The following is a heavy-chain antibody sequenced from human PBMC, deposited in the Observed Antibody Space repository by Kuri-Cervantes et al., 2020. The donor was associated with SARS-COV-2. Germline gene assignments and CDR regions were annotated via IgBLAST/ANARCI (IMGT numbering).Heavy chain of an antibody. CDR2: ISSDGRNK. CDR3: ARDPDY. Sequence: GESLKISCAASGFTFNTCAMHWVRQAPGKGLEWVTMISSDGRNKNYADSVKGRFTISRDNSKNTLYLQMNSLRAEDTAVYYCARDPDYWGQGTLVTVSS. CDR1: GFTFNTCA. V-gene: IGHV3-30*04. J-gene: IGHJ4*02.